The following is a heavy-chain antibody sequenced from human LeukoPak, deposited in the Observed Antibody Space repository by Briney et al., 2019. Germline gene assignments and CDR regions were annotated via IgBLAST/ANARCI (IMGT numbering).Heavy chain of an antibody. Sequence: GASVKVSCKASGYTFTSYGISWVRQAPGQGLEWMGWISAYNGNTNYAQKLQGRVTMTTDTSTSTAYMELRSLRSDDTAVYYCARVRDHITMIVVVNYYFDYWGQGTLVTVSS. CDR3: ARVRDHITMIVVVNYYFDY. CDR1: GYTFTSYG. D-gene: IGHD3-22*01. V-gene: IGHV1-18*01. J-gene: IGHJ4*02. CDR2: ISAYNGNT.